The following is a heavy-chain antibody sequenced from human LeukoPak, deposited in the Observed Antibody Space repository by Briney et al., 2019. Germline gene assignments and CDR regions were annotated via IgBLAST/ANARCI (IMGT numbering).Heavy chain of an antibody. D-gene: IGHD3-22*01. V-gene: IGHV4-34*01. CDR2: INHSGST. Sequence: SETLSLTCAVYGGSFSGYYWSWIRQPPGKGLEWIGEINHSGSTNYNPSLKSRVTISVDTSKNQFSLKLSSVTAADTAVYYCARGLIYYYDSSGYYPYWGQGTLVTVSS. J-gene: IGHJ4*02. CDR3: ARGLIYYYDSSGYYPY. CDR1: GGSFSGYY.